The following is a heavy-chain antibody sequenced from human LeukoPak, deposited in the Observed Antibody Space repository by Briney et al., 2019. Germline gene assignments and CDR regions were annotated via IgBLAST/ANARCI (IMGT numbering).Heavy chain of an antibody. Sequence: GRSLRLSCVVSGFTFSGYGIHWVRQAPGKGLEWVSVISYDGSTKYYADSVKGRFTISRDNSKNTLYLQMNSLRAEDTAVYYCARGASGSYYNYYYYGMDVWGQGTTVTVSS. J-gene: IGHJ6*02. V-gene: IGHV3-30*03. D-gene: IGHD1-26*01. CDR1: GFTFSGYG. CDR2: ISYDGSTK. CDR3: ARGASGSYYNYYYYGMDV.